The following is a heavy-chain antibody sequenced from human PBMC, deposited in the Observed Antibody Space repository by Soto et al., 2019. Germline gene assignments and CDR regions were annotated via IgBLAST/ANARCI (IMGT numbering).Heavy chain of an antibody. CDR3: ARVGQGRYYFDY. CDR2: INSDGSTT. V-gene: IGHV3-74*01. Sequence: EVHLVESGGGSVQPGGSLRLSCAGSGFAFSSYWIHGVRQVPGKGLVWVSRINSDGSTTSYADSVRGRFTISRDNAKDTLYLQMNSLRAEDTALYYCARVGQGRYYFDYWGQGTLVTVSS. CDR1: GFAFSSYW. J-gene: IGHJ4*02.